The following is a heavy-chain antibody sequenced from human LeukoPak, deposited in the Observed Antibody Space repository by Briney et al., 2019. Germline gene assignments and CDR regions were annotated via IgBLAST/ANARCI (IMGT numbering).Heavy chain of an antibody. Sequence: RGASVKVSCKASGYTFTSYGISWVRQAPGQGLEWMGWISAYNGNTNYAQKLQGRVTMTTDTSTSTAYMELRSLRSDDTAVYYCARARLLWFGELLYSSNWFDPWGQGTLVTVSS. CDR3: ARARLLWFGELLYSSNWFDP. D-gene: IGHD3-10*01. J-gene: IGHJ5*02. V-gene: IGHV1-18*01. CDR1: GYTFTSYG. CDR2: ISAYNGNT.